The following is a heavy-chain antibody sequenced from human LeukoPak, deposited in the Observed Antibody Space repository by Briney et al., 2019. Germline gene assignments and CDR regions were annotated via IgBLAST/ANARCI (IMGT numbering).Heavy chain of an antibody. CDR1: GGSISSSSDY. J-gene: IGHJ5*02. V-gene: IGHV4-39*01. CDR3: ARARYFYGSGSYWLNWFDP. D-gene: IGHD3-10*01. Sequence: PSETLSLTCTVSGGSISSSSDYWGWIRQPPGKGLEWIGSIYYSGNTYYNPSLKSRVTISVDTSKKQFSLKLSSVTAADTAVYHCARARYFYGSGSYWLNWFDPWGQGTLVTVSS. CDR2: IYYSGNT.